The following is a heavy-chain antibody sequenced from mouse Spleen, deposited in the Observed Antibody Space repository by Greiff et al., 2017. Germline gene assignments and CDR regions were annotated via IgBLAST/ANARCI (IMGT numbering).Heavy chain of an antibody. V-gene: IGHV1-55*01. J-gene: IGHJ4*01. CDR2: SYPGSGST. Sequence: VKLQQPGAELVKPGASVKMSCKASGYTFTSYWITWVKQRPGQGLEWIGDSYPGSGSTNYNEKFKSKATLTVDTSSSTAYMQLSSLTSEDSAVYYCARRGAYYAMDYWGQGTSVTVSS. CDR3: ARRGAYYAMDY. CDR1: GYTFTSYW.